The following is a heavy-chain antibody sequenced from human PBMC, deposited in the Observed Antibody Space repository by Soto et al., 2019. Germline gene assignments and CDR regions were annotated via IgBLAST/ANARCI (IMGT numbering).Heavy chain of an antibody. CDR1: GFTFSSYA. V-gene: IGHV3-23*01. J-gene: IGHJ6*02. CDR2: IRACGVST. CDR3: GKPPGPHADYYYYGLDV. D-gene: IGHD2-8*01. Sequence: PWGPLRLSCTASGFTFSSYAMSWVHQAPGKVLEWVSVIRACGVSTYYADSVKGRFTISRDNSKSTLYLQMNSLRAEDTAVYYCGKPPGPHADYYYYGLDVWGQGTTVTVYS.